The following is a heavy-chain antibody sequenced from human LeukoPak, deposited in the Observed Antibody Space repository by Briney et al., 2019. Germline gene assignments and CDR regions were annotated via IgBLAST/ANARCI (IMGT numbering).Heavy chain of an antibody. CDR3: ARNLRIAVAGVPEKHNWFDP. J-gene: IGHJ5*02. D-gene: IGHD6-19*01. CDR1: GYTFTSYH. V-gene: IGHV1-46*01. CDR2: INPSGGST. Sequence: ASVKVSCKASGYTFTSYHMHWLRQAPGQGLEWMGIINPSGGSTSYAQKFQGRVTMTRDTSTSTVYMELSSLRSEDTAVYYCARNLRIAVAGVPEKHNWFDPWGQGTLVTVSS.